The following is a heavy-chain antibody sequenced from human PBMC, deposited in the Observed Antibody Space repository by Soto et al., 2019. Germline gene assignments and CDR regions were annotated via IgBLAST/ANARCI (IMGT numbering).Heavy chain of an antibody. Sequence: PGGSLRLSCAASGFTFSNAWMSWARQAPGKGLEWVGRIKSKTDGGTTDYAAPVKGRFTISRDDSKNTLYLQMNSLKTEDTAVYYCTTDLRPAATLSIAARPDYYYYGMDVWGQGTTVTVSS. V-gene: IGHV3-15*01. CDR3: TTDLRPAATLSIAARPDYYYYGMDV. D-gene: IGHD6-6*01. J-gene: IGHJ6*02. CDR1: GFTFSNAW. CDR2: IKSKTDGGTT.